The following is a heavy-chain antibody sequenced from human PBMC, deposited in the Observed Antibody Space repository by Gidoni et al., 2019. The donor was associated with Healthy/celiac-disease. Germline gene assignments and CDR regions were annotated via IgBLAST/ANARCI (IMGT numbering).Heavy chain of an antibody. CDR3: ARDLGGGPKDGYSSSWYRYYYYGMDV. CDR1: GFTFSSYS. V-gene: IGHV3-48*02. CDR2: ISSSSSTI. D-gene: IGHD6-13*01. J-gene: IGHJ6*02. Sequence: EVQLVESGGGLVQPGGSLRLSCAASGFTFSSYSMNWVRQAPGKGLEWVAYISSSSSTIDYADSVKGRCTISRDNAKNSLYLQMNSLRDEDTAGYYCARDLGGGPKDGYSSSWYRYYYYGMDVWGQGTTVTVSS.